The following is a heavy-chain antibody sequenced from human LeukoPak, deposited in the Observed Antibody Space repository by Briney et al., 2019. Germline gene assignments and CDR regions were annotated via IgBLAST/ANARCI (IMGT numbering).Heavy chain of an antibody. CDR2: IYTSGST. Sequence: SETLSLTCTVSGRSISSYYWSWIRQPAGKGLEWIGRIYTSGSTNYNPSLKSRVTISVDKSKNQFSLKLSSVTAADTAVYYCARDTAFVAFDIWGQGTMVTVSS. CDR3: ARDTAFVAFDI. V-gene: IGHV4-4*07. J-gene: IGHJ3*02. CDR1: GRSISSYY. D-gene: IGHD5-18*01.